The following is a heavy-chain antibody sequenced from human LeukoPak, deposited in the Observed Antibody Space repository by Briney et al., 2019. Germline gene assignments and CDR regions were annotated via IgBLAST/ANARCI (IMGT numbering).Heavy chain of an antibody. D-gene: IGHD5-18*01. J-gene: IGHJ4*02. CDR3: CVDTAMVLFDY. Sequence: ASVKVSCKASGYTFTSYGISWVRQAPGQGLEWMGWISAYNGNTNYAQKLQGRVTMTTDTSTSTAYMELRSLRSDDTAVYYCCVDTAMVLFDYWGLGTLVTVSS. CDR1: GYTFTSYG. V-gene: IGHV1-18*01. CDR2: ISAYNGNT.